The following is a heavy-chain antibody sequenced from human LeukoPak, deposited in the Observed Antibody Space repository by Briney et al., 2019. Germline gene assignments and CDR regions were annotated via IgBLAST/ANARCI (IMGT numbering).Heavy chain of an antibody. V-gene: IGHV3-23*01. Sequence: GGSLRLSCSASGFTFSNYGMSWVRQAPGKGLEWVSGIHGSSGSTYYADSVKGRSTIARDNSKNTLYLQMNSLRAEDTAVYYCARGYDFWSGYSFDYWGQGTLVTVSS. CDR2: IHGSSGST. CDR3: ARGYDFWSGYSFDY. J-gene: IGHJ4*02. CDR1: GFTFSNYG. D-gene: IGHD3-3*01.